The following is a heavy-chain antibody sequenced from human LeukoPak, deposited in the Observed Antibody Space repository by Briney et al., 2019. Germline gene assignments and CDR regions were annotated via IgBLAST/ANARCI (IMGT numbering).Heavy chain of an antibody. V-gene: IGHV3-74*01. CDR3: TSDRVLYGLDV. CDR2: IKSDGSET. Sequence: GGSLRLSCAASGFTFSNYWMHWVRQGPGKGLMWVSRIKSDGSETSSAESLEGRFTISRDNARNMLYLQVNSLRPEDTAIYYCTSDRVLYGLDVWGQGTTVTVSS. J-gene: IGHJ6*02. CDR1: GFTFSNYW.